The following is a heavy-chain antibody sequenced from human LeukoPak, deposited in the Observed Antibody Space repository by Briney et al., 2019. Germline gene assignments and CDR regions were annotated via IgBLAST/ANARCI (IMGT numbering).Heavy chain of an antibody. V-gene: IGHV3-7*01. D-gene: IGHD3-10*01. Sequence: QSGGSLRLSCVALEFEPTYFWMTWVRRAPGKGLEWVANITPDGSETFYLDSVRGRFTISRDNAKNSLYLQMNSLRAEDTAVYYCAKDTLLITMFDYWGQGTLVTVSS. CDR2: ITPDGSET. J-gene: IGHJ4*02. CDR3: AKDTLLITMFDY. CDR1: EFEPTYFW.